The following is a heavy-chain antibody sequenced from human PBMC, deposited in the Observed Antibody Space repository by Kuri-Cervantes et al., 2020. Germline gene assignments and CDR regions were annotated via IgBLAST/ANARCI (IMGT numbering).Heavy chain of an antibody. CDR2: MNPNSGNT. J-gene: IGHJ6*03. V-gene: IGHV1-8*02. CDR1: GYTFTSYD. CDR3: ARGYSGYDYYYYYMDV. D-gene: IGHD5-12*01. Sequence: GGSLRLSCKASGYTFTSYDINWVRQATGQGLEWMGWMNPNSGNTGYAQKFQGRVTMTTDTSTSTAYMELRSLRSDDTAVYYCARGYSGYDYYYYYMDVWGKGTTVTVSS.